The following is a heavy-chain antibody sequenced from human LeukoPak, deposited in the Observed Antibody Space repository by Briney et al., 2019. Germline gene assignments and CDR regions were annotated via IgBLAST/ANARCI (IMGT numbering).Heavy chain of an antibody. CDR1: GFTFSSYS. Sequence: GGSLRLSCAASGFTFSSYSMNWVRQAPGKGLEWVSSISSSSSYIYYADSVKGRFTISRDNAKNSLYLQMNSLRAEDTAVYYCASTYCSSTSCYKYYYMDVWGKGTTVTVSS. J-gene: IGHJ6*03. V-gene: IGHV3-21*01. CDR3: ASTYCSSTSCYKYYYMDV. CDR2: ISSSSSYI. D-gene: IGHD2-2*02.